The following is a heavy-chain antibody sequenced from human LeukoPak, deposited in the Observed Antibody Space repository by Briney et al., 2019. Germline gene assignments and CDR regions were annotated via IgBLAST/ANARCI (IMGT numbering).Heavy chain of an antibody. CDR2: INHSGST. J-gene: IGHJ4*02. V-gene: IGHV4-34*01. CDR1: GGSFSGYY. D-gene: IGHD6-19*01. Sequence: SETLSLTCAVYGGSFSGYYWSWIRQPPGKGLEWIGEINHSGSTNYNPSLKSRVTISVDTSKNQFSLKLRSVTAADTAVYYCARGDTLYSSGWAYYFDYWGQGTLVTVSS. CDR3: ARGDTLYSSGWAYYFDY.